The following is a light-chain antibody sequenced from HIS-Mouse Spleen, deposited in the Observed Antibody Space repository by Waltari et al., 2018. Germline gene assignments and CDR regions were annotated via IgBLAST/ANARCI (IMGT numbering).Light chain of an antibody. J-gene: IGKJ2*01. CDR2: GAS. CDR1: QSVSSSY. V-gene: IGKV3-20*01. Sequence: EIVLTQSPGTLSLSPGERATLSCRASQSVSSSYLAWYQQKPGQAPRLLIAGASSRATGIPDRFSGSGSGTDFTLTISRLEPEDFAVYYCQQYGSSPRTFGQGTKLEIK. CDR3: QQYGSSPRT.